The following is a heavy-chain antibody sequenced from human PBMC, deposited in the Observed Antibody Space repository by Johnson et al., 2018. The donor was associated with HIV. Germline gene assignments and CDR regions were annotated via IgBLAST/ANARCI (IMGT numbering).Heavy chain of an antibody. CDR1: GFTFSSYW. J-gene: IGHJ3*02. CDR2: IKQDGGEK. CDR3: ARGMSSGPWAGGDAFDI. V-gene: IGHV3-7*01. D-gene: IGHD3-22*01. Sequence: MLLVESGGGVVQPGGSLRLSCAASGFTFSSYWMSWVRQAPGQGLEWVPGKGLEWVANIKQDGGEKYYVDSVKGRFTIPRDNAKNSLYLQMNSLSAEDTAVYYCARGMSSGPWAGGDAFDIWGQGTMVTVSS.